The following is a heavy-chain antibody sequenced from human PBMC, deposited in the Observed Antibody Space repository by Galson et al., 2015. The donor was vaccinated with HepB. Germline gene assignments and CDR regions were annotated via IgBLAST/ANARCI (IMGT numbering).Heavy chain of an antibody. Sequence: SLRLSCAASGFTFSNAWMSWVRQAPGKGLEWVGRIKSKTDGGTTDYAAPVKGRFTISRDDSKNTLYLQMNSLKTEDTAVYYCTAGYCSGGSCYAYYGMDVWGQGTTVTVSS. J-gene: IGHJ6*02. CDR1: GFTFSNAW. CDR2: IKSKTDGGTT. D-gene: IGHD2-15*01. V-gene: IGHV3-15*01. CDR3: TAGYCSGGSCYAYYGMDV.